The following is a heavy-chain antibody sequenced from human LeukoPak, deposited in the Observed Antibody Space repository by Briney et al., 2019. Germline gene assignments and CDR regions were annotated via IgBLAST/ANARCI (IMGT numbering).Heavy chain of an antibody. Sequence: GGSLRLSCAASGFTFSSYAMHWVRQAPGKGLEWVASISGSSTYISYADSVKGRFTISRDNAKNSLYLQMNSLRVEDTAVYYCARGSEWTNGVSDYWGQGTLVTVSS. CDR1: GFTFSSYA. D-gene: IGHD3-3*01. CDR3: ARGSEWTNGVSDY. CDR2: ISGSSTYI. J-gene: IGHJ4*02. V-gene: IGHV3-21*01.